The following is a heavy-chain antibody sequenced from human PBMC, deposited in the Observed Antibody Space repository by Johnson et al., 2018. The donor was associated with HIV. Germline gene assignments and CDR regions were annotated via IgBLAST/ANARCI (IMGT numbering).Heavy chain of an antibody. D-gene: IGHD3-16*01. CDR3: ARGGSDAFDI. J-gene: IGHJ3*02. Sequence: VQLVESGGSVVRPGGSLRLSCAASGFSFNDYDMTWVRQAPGKGLEWVSVIYSGGSTYYADSVKGRFTISRDNSKNTLYLQMHSLRADDTAVYYCARGGSDAFDIWGQGTMVTVSS. CDR2: IYSGGST. CDR1: GFSFNDYD. V-gene: IGHV3-66*01.